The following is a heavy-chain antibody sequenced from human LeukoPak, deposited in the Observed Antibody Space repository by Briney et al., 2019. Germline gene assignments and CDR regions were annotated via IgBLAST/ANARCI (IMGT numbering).Heavy chain of an antibody. D-gene: IGHD1-26*01. CDR1: GFTFSSYG. CDR2: ISYDGSNK. Sequence: GGSLRLSCVASGFTFSSYGMHWVRQAPGKGLEWVAVISYDGSNKYYADSVKGRFTISRDNSKNTLYLQMNSLRAEDTAVYYCARQTPIEWELPIDAFDIWGQGTMVTVSS. J-gene: IGHJ3*02. CDR3: ARQTPIEWELPIDAFDI. V-gene: IGHV3-30*03.